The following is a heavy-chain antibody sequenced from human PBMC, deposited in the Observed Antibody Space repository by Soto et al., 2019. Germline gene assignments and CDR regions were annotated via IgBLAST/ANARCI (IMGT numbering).Heavy chain of an antibody. CDR2: IYYSGST. D-gene: IGHD4-17*01. J-gene: IGHJ5*02. V-gene: IGHV4-31*03. Sequence: QVQLQESGPGLVKPSQTLSLTCTVSGGSISSGGYYWSWIRQHPGKGLEWIGYIYYSGSTYYNPSLTSRVTISVDTSMHQSYLKLSSVTAADTAVYYCARDYGDYVNWFDPWGQGTLVTVSS. CDR3: ARDYGDYVNWFDP. CDR1: GGSISSGGYY.